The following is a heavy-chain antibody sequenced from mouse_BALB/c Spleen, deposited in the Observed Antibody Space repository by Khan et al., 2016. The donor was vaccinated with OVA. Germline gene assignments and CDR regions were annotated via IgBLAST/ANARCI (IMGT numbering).Heavy chain of an antibody. CDR2: IDPFNGGT. CDR3: ARGTFGY. Sequence: VQLQQPGPELMKPGASVNISCKASGYSFTTYYIHWVKQSHEKSLEWIGYIDPFNGGTDYNQKFKGKATLTVDKSSRTAYTHRSSLTSEDSAVYDCARGTFGYWGQGTLVTVSA. D-gene: IGHD3-3*01. J-gene: IGHJ3*01. V-gene: IGHV1S135*01. CDR1: GYSFTTYY.